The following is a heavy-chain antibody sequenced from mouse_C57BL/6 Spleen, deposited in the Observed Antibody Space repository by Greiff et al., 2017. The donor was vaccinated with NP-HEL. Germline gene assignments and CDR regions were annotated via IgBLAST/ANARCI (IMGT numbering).Heavy chain of an antibody. D-gene: IGHD3-2*02. CDR3: ARLLRLRGGYYFDY. Sequence: QVQLQQSGAELVKPGASVKISCKASGYAFSSYGMNWVKQRPGKGLEWIGQIYPGDGDTNYNGKFKGKATLTADKSSSTAYMQLSSLTSEDSAVYFCARLLRLRGGYYFDYWGQGTTLTVSS. J-gene: IGHJ2*01. CDR2: IYPGDGDT. V-gene: IGHV1-80*01. CDR1: GYAFSSYG.